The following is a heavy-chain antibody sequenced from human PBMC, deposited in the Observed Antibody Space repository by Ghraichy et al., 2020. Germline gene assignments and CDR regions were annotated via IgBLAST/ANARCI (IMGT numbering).Heavy chain of an antibody. CDR3: ARDFITMIGGRMDV. J-gene: IGHJ6*02. V-gene: IGHV3-66*01. CDR1: GFTVSSNY. Sequence: GGSLRLSCAASGFTVSSNYMSWVRQAPGKGLEWVSVIYSGGSTYYADSVKGRFTISRDNSKNTLYLQMNSLRAEDTAVYYCARDFITMIGGRMDVWGQGTTVTVSS. D-gene: IGHD3-22*01. CDR2: IYSGGST.